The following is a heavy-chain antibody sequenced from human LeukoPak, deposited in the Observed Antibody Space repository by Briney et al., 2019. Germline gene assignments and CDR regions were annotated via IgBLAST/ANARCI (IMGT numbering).Heavy chain of an antibody. Sequence: VASVKVSCKASGYTFTGYYMHWVRQAPGQGLEWMGWINPNSGGTNYAQKFQGRVTMTRDTSISTAYMELSRLRSDDAAVYYCAREWVFGVVNTFLYYYGMDVWGQGTTVTVSS. CDR2: INPNSGGT. D-gene: IGHD3-3*01. V-gene: IGHV1-2*02. J-gene: IGHJ6*02. CDR3: AREWVFGVVNTFLYYYGMDV. CDR1: GYTFTGYY.